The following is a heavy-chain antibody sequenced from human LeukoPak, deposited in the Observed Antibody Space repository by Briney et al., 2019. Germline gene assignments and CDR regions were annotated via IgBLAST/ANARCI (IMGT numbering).Heavy chain of an antibody. Sequence: QPGGSLRLSCAASGFTVSSNYMSCVRQGPGKGQEWVSVIYSGGSTYYADSVKGRFTISRDNSKNTLYLQMNSLRAEDTAVYYCARDSSSGYSDYWGQGTLVTVSS. CDR2: IYSGGST. D-gene: IGHD6-19*01. J-gene: IGHJ4*02. V-gene: IGHV3-66*01. CDR3: ARDSSSGYSDY. CDR1: GFTVSSNY.